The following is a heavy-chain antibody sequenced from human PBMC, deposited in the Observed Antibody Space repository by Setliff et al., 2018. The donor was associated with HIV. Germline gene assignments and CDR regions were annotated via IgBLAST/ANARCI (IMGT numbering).Heavy chain of an antibody. J-gene: IGHJ4*02. D-gene: IGHD6-19*01. V-gene: IGHV4-34*12. CDR1: GASIDSGFHY. CDR3: ARRSGWFYDY. Sequence: PSETLSLTCTVSGASIDSGFHYWGWIRQSPGKGLEWIGEIIHSRNTNYNPSLKSRVTVSVDTSKNQFSLKLSSVTAADTAVYYCARRSGWFYDYWGQGTLVTVSS. CDR2: IIHSRNT.